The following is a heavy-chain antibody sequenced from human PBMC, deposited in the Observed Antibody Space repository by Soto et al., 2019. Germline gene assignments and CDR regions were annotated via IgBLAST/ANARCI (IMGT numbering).Heavy chain of an antibody. V-gene: IGHV4-59*02. J-gene: IGHJ4*02. D-gene: IGHD3-22*01. CDR3: ARENYARSGAPFLDY. CDR1: GGSVCSYD. CDR2: IYYSGST. Sequence: SCTPSLTSAVSGGSVCSYDGSWIRQPPGRGLEYIGYIYYSGSTYYNPSLRSRVTISVDTSKNQLSLKLSSVTAADTAVYYCARENYARSGAPFLDYWGQGTLVTVSS.